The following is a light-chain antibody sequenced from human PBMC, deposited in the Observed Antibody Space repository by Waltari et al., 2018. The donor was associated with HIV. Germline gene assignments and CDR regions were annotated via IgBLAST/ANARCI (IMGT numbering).Light chain of an antibody. J-gene: IGLJ1*01. V-gene: IGLV1-47*01. CDR3: VAWDDSLSGYV. CDR2: RDY. Sequence: QSVLSQPPSASGTAGQRVTISCSGGNSNIGSHTVNWYQQLPGMAPKLLIYRDYQRRSGIPDRFSGSKSGASASLTISGLRSEDEADYYCVAWDDSLSGYVFGTGTKVSVL. CDR1: NSNIGSHT.